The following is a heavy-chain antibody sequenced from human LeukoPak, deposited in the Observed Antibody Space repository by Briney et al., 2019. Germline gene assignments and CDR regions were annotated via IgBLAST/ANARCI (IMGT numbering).Heavy chain of an antibody. J-gene: IGHJ6*03. CDR2: VFHSGNT. CDR3: ARQIVGTSWNYYYSYIDV. D-gene: IGHD1-1*01. V-gene: IGHV4-39*01. Sequence: PSETLSLTCSVSGGSISSSLYHWGWLRQPPGKRLEWIGNVFHSGNTYSSPSLQSRVAFSVDTSKNQFSLKLTSVTATDTAVYYCARQIVGTSWNYYYSYIDVWGKGTSVSASS. CDR1: GGSISSSLYH.